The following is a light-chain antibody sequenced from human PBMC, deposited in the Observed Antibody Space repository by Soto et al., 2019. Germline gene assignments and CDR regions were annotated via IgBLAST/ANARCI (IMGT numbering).Light chain of an antibody. CDR2: DVT. V-gene: IGLV2-14*03. CDR1: SSDVGAYNY. J-gene: IGLJ1*01. CDR3: SSYTTSRTYV. Sequence: QSVLTQPASVSGSPGQSITISCTGTSSDVGAYNYVSWYQQHPGKAPKLMIYDVTNRPSGVSNRFSGSKSGYTASLTISGLQAEDEADYYCSSYTTSRTYVFGTGTKAPS.